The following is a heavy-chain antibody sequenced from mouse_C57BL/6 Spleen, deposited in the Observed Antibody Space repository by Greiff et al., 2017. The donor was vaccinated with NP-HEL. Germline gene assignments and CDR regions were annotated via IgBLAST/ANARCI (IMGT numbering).Heavy chain of an antibody. V-gene: IGHV14-1*01. D-gene: IGHD2-1*01. J-gene: IGHJ4*01. Sequence: VQLQQSGAELVRPGASVKLSCTASGFNIKDYYMHWVKQRPEQGLEWIGRIDPEDGDTEYAPKFQGKATMTADTSSNTAYLQLSSLTSEDTAVYYCTRGNYVDYAMDYWGQGTSVTVSS. CDR3: TRGNYVDYAMDY. CDR1: GFNIKDYY. CDR2: IDPEDGDT.